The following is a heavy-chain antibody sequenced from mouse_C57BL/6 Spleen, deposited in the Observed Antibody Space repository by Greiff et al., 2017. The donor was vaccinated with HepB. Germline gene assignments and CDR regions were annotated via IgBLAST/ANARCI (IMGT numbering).Heavy chain of an antibody. CDR1: GFTFSDYY. V-gene: IGHV5-16*02. CDR3: ARRGYARYFDV. CDR2: INYDGSST. D-gene: IGHD3-1*01. J-gene: IGHJ1*03. Sequence: EVMLVESEGGLVQPGSSMKLSCTASGFTFSDYYMAWVRQVPEKGLEWVANINYDGSSTYYLDSLKSRFIISRDNAKNILYLQMSSLKSEDTATYYCARRGYARYFDVWGTGTTVTVSS.